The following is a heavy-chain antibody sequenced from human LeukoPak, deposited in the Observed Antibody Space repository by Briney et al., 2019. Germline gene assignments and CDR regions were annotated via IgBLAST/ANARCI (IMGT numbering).Heavy chain of an antibody. CDR2: IIPIFGTA. D-gene: IGHD3-9*01. CDR3: ARGRYFDWSPTNYGMDV. V-gene: IGHV1-69*13. J-gene: IGHJ6*02. CDR1: GGTFSSYA. Sequence: GASVTVSCKASGGTFSSYAISWVRQAPGQGLEWMGGIIPIFGTANYAQKFQGRVTITADESTSTAYMELSSLRSEDTAVYYCARGRYFDWSPTNYGMDVWGQGTTVTVSS.